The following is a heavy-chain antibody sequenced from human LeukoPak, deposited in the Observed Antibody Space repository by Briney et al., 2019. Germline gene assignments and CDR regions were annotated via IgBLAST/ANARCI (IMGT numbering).Heavy chain of an antibody. D-gene: IGHD1-1*01. CDR1: GFTFSSYT. J-gene: IGHJ4*02. V-gene: IGHV3-21*01. CDR3: ARALTTLTYEGY. CDR2: ISGSNSYV. Sequence: GGSLRLSCAASGFTFSSYTMHWIRQAPGKGLEWVSSISGSNSYVFYADSVKGRFTVSRDNAKDSLYLQMNSLRAEDTAVYYCARALTTLTYEGYWGQGTLVTVSS.